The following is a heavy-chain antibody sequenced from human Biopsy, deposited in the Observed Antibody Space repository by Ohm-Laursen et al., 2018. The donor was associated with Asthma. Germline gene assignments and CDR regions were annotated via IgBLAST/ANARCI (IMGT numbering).Heavy chain of an antibody. Sequence: VASAKVSCKASGDSFSNYAISWVRQAPGQGLEWMGGLIPVLGTPDHAQMFEGRVTITADESTSTAYMELSSLSSEDTAVYYCARGYSGSDRIVYYYSGLEVWGQGTTVTVSS. CDR3: ARGYSGSDRIVYYYSGLEV. CDR1: GDSFSNYA. J-gene: IGHJ6*02. D-gene: IGHD5-12*01. CDR2: LIPVLGTP. V-gene: IGHV1-69*13.